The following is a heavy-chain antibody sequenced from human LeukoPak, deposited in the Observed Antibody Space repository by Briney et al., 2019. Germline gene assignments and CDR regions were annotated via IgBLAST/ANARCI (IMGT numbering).Heavy chain of an antibody. V-gene: IGHV3-49*04. CDR3: TRVRYYGSGSYYNYFDY. CDR2: IRSKAYGGTT. Sequence: GGSLRLSCTASGFTFGDYAMSWVRQAPGKGLEWVGFIRSKAYGGTTEYAASVKGRFTISRDDSKSTAYLQMNSLKTEDTAVYYCTRVRYYGSGSYYNYFDYWGQGTLVTVSS. J-gene: IGHJ4*02. CDR1: GFTFGDYA. D-gene: IGHD3-10*01.